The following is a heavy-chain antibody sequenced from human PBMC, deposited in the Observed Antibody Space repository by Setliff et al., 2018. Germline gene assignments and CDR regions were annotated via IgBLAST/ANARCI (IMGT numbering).Heavy chain of an antibody. V-gene: IGHV4-61*02. CDR1: GDSITSGGDS. Sequence: SETLSLTCTVSGDSITSGGDSWNWIRQPAGKGLQWIGRVYPTGSTNYDPDLRSRVTMSVDTSKNQFSLMLTSVTAADTAVYYCVRESRSTWYRRDFWGQGTLVTVSS. CDR2: VYPTGST. J-gene: IGHJ4*02. CDR3: VRESRSTWYRRDF. D-gene: IGHD6-13*01.